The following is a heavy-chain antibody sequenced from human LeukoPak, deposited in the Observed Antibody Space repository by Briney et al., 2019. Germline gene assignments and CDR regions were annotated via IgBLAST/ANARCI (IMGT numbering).Heavy chain of an antibody. V-gene: IGHV3-7*01. J-gene: IGHJ4*02. CDR3: ASHYDFWSGFHFDF. CDR2: IKQDGSEK. Sequence: GGSLRLSCAASGFTFSSYWMSWVRQAPGKGLEWVANIKQDGSEKYYVDSVKGRFTISRDNAKNSLYLQMNSLRAEDTAVYYCASHYDFWSGFHFDFWGQGTLVTASS. D-gene: IGHD3-3*01. CDR1: GFTFSSYW.